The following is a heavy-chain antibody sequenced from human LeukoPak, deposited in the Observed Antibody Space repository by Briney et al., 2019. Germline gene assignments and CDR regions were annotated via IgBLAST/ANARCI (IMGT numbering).Heavy chain of an antibody. CDR1: GYTFTSYD. J-gene: IGHJ4*02. Sequence: GASVKVFCKASGYTFTSYDINWVRQTTGQGLEWMGWMNPNSGNTGYAQKFQGRVTMTRNTSISTAYMELSSLRSEDTAVYYCARGRRLLWFGELPDYWGQGTLVTVSS. CDR2: MNPNSGNT. CDR3: ARGRRLLWFGELPDY. V-gene: IGHV1-8*01. D-gene: IGHD3-10*01.